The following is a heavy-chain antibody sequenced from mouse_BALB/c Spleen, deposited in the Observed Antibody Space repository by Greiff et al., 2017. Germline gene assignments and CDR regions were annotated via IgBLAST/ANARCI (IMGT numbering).Heavy chain of an antibody. CDR1: GFNIKDTY. CDR2: IDHANGNT. CDR3: AREFDGYQAWFAY. Sequence: VQLQQSGAELVKPGASVKLSCTASGFNIKDTYMHWVKQRPEQGLEWIGRIDHANGNTKYDPKFQGKATITADTSSNTAYLQLSSLTSEDTAVYYCAREFDGYQAWFAYWGQGTLVTVSA. D-gene: IGHD2-3*01. V-gene: IGHV14-3*02. J-gene: IGHJ3*01.